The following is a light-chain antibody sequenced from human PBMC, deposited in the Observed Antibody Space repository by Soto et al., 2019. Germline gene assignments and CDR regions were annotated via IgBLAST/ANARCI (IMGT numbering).Light chain of an antibody. CDR2: GSS. Sequence: EIVLTQSPGTLSLSPGERATLSCRASQSVSSDYLAWYQQKPGQAPRLLIDGSSSRATGIPDRFRGSGSGTDFPLTVSRLEPEDSALYFCQLYGRSPWTFGQGTKVEIK. V-gene: IGKV3-20*01. CDR1: QSVSSDY. J-gene: IGKJ1*01. CDR3: QLYGRSPWT.